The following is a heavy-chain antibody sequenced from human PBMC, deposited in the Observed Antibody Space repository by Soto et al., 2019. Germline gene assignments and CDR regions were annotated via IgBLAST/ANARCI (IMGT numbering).Heavy chain of an antibody. CDR2: IGPNGSSR. Sequence: PGGSLRLSCAASGFTFGSYAMGWVRQAPGKGLEWVSSIGPNGSSRKYAVSVKGRFTISRDNFENTLYLQINSLRAENTALYYCAKLYYYDSTVYFSHFNNWGQGTLVTVSS. CDR3: AKLYYYDSTVYFSHFNN. J-gene: IGHJ4*02. CDR1: GFTFGSYA. D-gene: IGHD3-22*01. V-gene: IGHV3-23*01.